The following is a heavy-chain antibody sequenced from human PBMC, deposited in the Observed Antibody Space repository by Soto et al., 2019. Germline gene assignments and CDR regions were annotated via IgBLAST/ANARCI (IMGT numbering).Heavy chain of an antibody. CDR3: ACQYYDFWSGYSPLYYYGMDV. CDR2: IYYSGST. D-gene: IGHD3-3*01. Sequence: QLQLQESGPGLVKPSETLSLTCTVSGGSISSSSYYWGWIRQPPGKGLEWIGSIYYSGSTYYNPSLNSRVTISVDTSKNQFPLKLSSVTPADTAVYYCACQYYDFWSGYSPLYYYGMDVWGQGTTVTVSS. J-gene: IGHJ6*02. V-gene: IGHV4-39*01. CDR1: GGSISSSSYY.